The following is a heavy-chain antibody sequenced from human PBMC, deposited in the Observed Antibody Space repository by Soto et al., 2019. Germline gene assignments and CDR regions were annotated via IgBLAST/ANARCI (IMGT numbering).Heavy chain of an antibody. J-gene: IGHJ4*02. Sequence: QVQLQESGPGLMKPSGTLSLTCAVSGGSITSNWWSWVRQPPGKGLEWIAETFHTGSANYNPSLMGRLTISMDKSRNHLSLNLNSVTAADTAVYYCARNIAVSATRGFDHWGQGTLVTVSS. V-gene: IGHV4-4*02. D-gene: IGHD2-21*01. CDR2: TFHTGSA. CDR1: GGSITSNW. CDR3: ARNIAVSATRGFDH.